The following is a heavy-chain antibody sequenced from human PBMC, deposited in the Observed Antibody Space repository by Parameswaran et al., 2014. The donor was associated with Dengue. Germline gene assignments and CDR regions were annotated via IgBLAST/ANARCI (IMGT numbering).Heavy chain of an antibody. CDR3: ARHEDTGMVTYYYYGMDV. CDR2: ISSSSSYI. J-gene: IGHJ6*02. D-gene: IGHD5-18*01. V-gene: IGHV3-21*06. Sequence: VRQAPGKGLAWVSSISSSSSYIYYADSVKGRFTISRDNAKNSLYLQMNSLRAEDTAVYYCARHEDTGMVTYYYYGMDVWGQGTTVTVSS.